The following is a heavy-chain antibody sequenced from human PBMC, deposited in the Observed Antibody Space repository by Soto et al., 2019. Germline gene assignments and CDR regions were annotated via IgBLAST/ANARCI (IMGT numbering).Heavy chain of an antibody. J-gene: IGHJ5*02. Sequence: QVQLQQWGAGLLKPSETLSLTCAVYGGSFSGYYWSWIRQPPGKGLEWIAEINHSGSTNYNPSLKSRVTISVDTSKNQFSLKLSSVTAADTAVYYCARGRSDGSDANWFDPWGQGTLVTVSS. CDR3: ARGRSDGSDANWFDP. D-gene: IGHD3-10*01. CDR2: INHSGST. V-gene: IGHV4-34*01. CDR1: GGSFSGYY.